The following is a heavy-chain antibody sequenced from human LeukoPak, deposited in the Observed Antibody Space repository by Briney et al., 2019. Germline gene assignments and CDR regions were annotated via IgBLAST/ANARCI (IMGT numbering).Heavy chain of an antibody. D-gene: IGHD3-3*01. CDR2: IIPILGIA. CDR1: GYTVTSYG. Sequence: SVKVSCKASGYTVTSYGICWVRQAPGQGLEWMGRIIPILGIANYAQKFQGRVTITADKSTSTAYMELSSLRSEDTAVYYCAAYYDFWSGSSGAYYYYGMDVWGQGTTVTVSS. CDR3: AAYYDFWSGSSGAYYYYGMDV. J-gene: IGHJ6*02. V-gene: IGHV1-69*04.